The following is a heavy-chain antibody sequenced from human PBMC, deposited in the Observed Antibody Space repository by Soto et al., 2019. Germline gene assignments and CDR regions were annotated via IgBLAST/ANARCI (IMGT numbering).Heavy chain of an antibody. CDR3: AREGTGLDY. J-gene: IGHJ4*02. Sequence: ASVKVSCKVSGYSFTSHSMHWARQAPGQRLEWMGLINGDSGNTKNSQKFQGRVTMNRNTSANTAYMGLSSLGSEDTAVYYCAREGTGLDYWGQGTLVTVSS. D-gene: IGHD1-1*01. V-gene: IGHV1-3*01. CDR1: GYSFTSHS. CDR2: INGDSGNT.